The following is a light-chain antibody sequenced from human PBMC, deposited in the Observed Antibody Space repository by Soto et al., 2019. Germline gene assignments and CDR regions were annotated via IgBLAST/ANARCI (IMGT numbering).Light chain of an antibody. Sequence: AIRMTQSPSSLSSSTGDRVTITCRASQGISSYLAWYQQKPGKAPKLLIYAASTLQSGVPSRFSVSGSGTDFTLTISSLKTEDFATYDCQQSYSTPITFGQGTRLEIK. CDR2: AAS. CDR3: QQSYSTPIT. J-gene: IGKJ5*01. CDR1: QGISSY. V-gene: IGKV1-8*01.